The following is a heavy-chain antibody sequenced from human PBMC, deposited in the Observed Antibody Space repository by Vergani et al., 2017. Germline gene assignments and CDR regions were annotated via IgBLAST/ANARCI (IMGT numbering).Heavy chain of an antibody. Sequence: QVDLQESGPGLVKSSETLSLHCAVSVYSLGSGYYWGWIRQPPGRGLEWIGCVHRNGNTYYTSSLRSRATISRDTSKNQFSLRLTSVTAADTAVYYCARQNPYGSAHVDFWGRGVLVTVSA. CDR2: VHRNGNT. J-gene: IGHJ4*02. V-gene: IGHV4-38-2*01. D-gene: IGHD3-10*01. CDR1: VYSLGSGYY. CDR3: ARQNPYGSAHVDF.